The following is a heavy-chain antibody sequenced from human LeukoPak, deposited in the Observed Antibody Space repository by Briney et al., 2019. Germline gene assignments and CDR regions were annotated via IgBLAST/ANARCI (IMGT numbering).Heavy chain of an antibody. CDR3: AKDQTPYY. D-gene: IGHD4-23*01. CDR2: ISGSGGRI. J-gene: IGHJ4*02. CDR1: GFTFSSYA. Sequence: PGGSLRLSCAASGFTFSSYAMSWVRQAPGKGLEWVSAISGSGGRIYYGASVKGRFTISRDNSKNTLNLQMNSLRAEDTAVYYCAKDQTPYYWGQGTLVTVSS. V-gene: IGHV3-23*01.